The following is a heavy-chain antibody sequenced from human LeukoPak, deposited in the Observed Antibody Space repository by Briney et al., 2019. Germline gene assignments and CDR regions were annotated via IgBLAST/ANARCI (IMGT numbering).Heavy chain of an antibody. Sequence: GGSLRLFCEASGFTVSSNDMSWVRQAPGKGLEWVSVIYSGGSTDYADSVKGRFTISRDNSKNTLYLQMNSLRVEDTAVYYCARGPRGFDPWGQGTLVTVSS. CDR2: IYSGGST. J-gene: IGHJ5*02. CDR3: ARGPRGFDP. CDR1: GFTVSSND. V-gene: IGHV3-53*01.